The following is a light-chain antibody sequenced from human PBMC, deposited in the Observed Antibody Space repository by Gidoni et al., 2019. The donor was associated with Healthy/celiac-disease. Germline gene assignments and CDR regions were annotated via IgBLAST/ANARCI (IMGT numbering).Light chain of an antibody. Sequence: QSVLTQPPSASGTPWQRVTISCSGSSSNIGSNTVNWYQQLPGTAPKLLIYSNNQRPSGVPDRFSGSKSGTSASLAISGLQSEDEADYYCAAWDDSLNGLFGTGTKVTVL. CDR2: SNN. CDR3: AAWDDSLNGL. J-gene: IGLJ1*01. V-gene: IGLV1-44*01. CDR1: SSNIGSNT.